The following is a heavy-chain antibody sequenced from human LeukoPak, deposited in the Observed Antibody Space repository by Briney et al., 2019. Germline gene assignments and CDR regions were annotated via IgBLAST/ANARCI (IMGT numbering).Heavy chain of an antibody. Sequence: GGSLRLSCAASDFTFSSYAMSWVRQAPGKGLEWVSVISGSGGSTYYADSVKGRFTISRDNSKNTLFLQMNSLRAEDTAVYYCAKPAPHNTDYYYGVHFDYWGQGTLVTVSS. J-gene: IGHJ4*02. D-gene: IGHD3-22*01. CDR1: DFTFSSYA. V-gene: IGHV3-23*01. CDR2: ISGSGGST. CDR3: AKPAPHNTDYYYGVHFDY.